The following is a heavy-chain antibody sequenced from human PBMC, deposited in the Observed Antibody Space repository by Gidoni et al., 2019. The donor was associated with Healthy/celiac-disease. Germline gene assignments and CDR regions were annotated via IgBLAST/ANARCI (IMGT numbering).Heavy chain of an antibody. D-gene: IGHD6-6*01. V-gene: IGHV3-7*01. CDR1: GFTFSSYW. CDR3: ARDRVEYSSHWFDP. J-gene: IGHJ5*02. Sequence: EVQLVESGGGLVQPGGSLRLSCAASGFTFSSYWMSWVSQAPGKGLEWVANIKQDGSEKYYVDSVKGRFTISRDNAKNSLYLQMNSLRAEDTAVYYCARDRVEYSSHWFDPWGQGTLVTVSS. CDR2: IKQDGSEK.